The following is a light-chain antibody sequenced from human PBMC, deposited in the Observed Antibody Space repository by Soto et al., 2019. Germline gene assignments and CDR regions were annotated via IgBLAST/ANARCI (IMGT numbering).Light chain of an antibody. CDR3: QQYDIWPPT. V-gene: IGKV3D-15*01. CDR2: DAS. Sequence: EIVLTQSPGTLSLSPGERATLSCRASQSVSTYLAWYQQKPGQAPRLLIYDASNRATGIPDRFTGSGSGTEFILTISSLQSEDFAVYYCQQYDIWPPTFGQGTKVDIK. J-gene: IGKJ1*01. CDR1: QSVSTY.